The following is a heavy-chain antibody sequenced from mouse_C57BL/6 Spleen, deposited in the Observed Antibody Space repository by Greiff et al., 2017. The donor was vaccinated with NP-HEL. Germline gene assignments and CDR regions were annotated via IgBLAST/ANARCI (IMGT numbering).Heavy chain of an antibody. CDR2: IYPGDGDT. J-gene: IGHJ2*01. CDR3: ARGNLGGENY. Sequence: QVHVKQSGAELVKPGASVKISCKASGYAFSSYWMNWVKQRPGQGLEWIGQIYPGDGDTNYNGKFKGKATLTADKSSSTAYMQLSSLTSEDSAVYFCARGNLGGENYWGQGTTLTVSS. CDR1: GYAFSSYW. D-gene: IGHD4-1*01. V-gene: IGHV1-80*01.